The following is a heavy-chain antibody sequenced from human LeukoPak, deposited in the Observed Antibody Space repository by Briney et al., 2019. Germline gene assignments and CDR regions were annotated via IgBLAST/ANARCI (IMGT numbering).Heavy chain of an antibody. J-gene: IGHJ4*02. V-gene: IGHV1-2*02. Sequence: ASVKVSCKASGYTFTGYYMHWVRQAPGQGLEWMGWIDPNSGATLYAQKFQGRVTMTRDTSINTAYMELSSLRSDDTAVYYCTRAKRVIFDYWGQGTLVTVSS. D-gene: IGHD1-1*01. CDR3: TRAKRVIFDY. CDR2: IDPNSGAT. CDR1: GYTFTGYY.